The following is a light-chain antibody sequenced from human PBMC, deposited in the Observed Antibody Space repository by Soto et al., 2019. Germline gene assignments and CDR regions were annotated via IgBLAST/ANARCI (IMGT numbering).Light chain of an antibody. CDR1: QGVGSD. CDR3: QQYNDWPPGT. Sequence: EIVMTQSPATLSVSPGERATLSCRASQGVGSDLAWYQHKHGQAPRLLIYGASTKATGIPARFSGSGSGTEFTLTISSLQSEDFAIYYCQQYNDWPPGTFGQGTKLEIK. J-gene: IGKJ2*01. V-gene: IGKV3-15*01. CDR2: GAS.